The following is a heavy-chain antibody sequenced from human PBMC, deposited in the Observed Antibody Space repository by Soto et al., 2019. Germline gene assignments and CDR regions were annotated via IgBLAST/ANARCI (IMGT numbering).Heavy chain of an antibody. CDR3: ASASGGYYDFWSGYHTRIYDY. D-gene: IGHD3-3*01. CDR1: GGSFSGYY. J-gene: IGHJ4*02. CDR2: INHSGST. V-gene: IGHV4-34*01. Sequence: SETLSLTCAVYGGSFSGYYWSWIRQPPGKGLEWIGEINHSGSTNYSPSLKSRVTISVDTSKNQFSLKLSSVTAADTAVYYCASASGGYYDFWSGYHTRIYDYWGQGTLVTVSS.